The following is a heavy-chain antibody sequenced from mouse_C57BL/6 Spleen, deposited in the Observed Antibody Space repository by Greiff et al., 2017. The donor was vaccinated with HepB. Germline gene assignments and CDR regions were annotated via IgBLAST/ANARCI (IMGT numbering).Heavy chain of an antibody. J-gene: IGHJ1*03. Sequence: EVQLQQSGAELVRPGASVKLSCTASGFNIKDYYMHWVKQRPEQGLEWIGRIDPEDGDTEYAPKFQGKATMTADTSSNTAYLQISSLTSEDTAVYYCTTGWLLREYFDVWGTGTTVTVSS. D-gene: IGHD2-3*01. V-gene: IGHV14-1*01. CDR2: IDPEDGDT. CDR1: GFNIKDYY. CDR3: TTGWLLREYFDV.